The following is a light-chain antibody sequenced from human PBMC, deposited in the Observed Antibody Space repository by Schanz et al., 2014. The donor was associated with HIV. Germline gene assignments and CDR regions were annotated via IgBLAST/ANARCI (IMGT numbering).Light chain of an antibody. CDR1: QSVTSNY. J-gene: IGKJ1*01. Sequence: EIVLTQSPGTLSLSPGERATLSCRASQSVTSNYLAWYQQKPGQAPRLLIYGASRRASGIPDRFSGSGSGTDFTLSISRLEPEDFAVYYCQQYDSSFPTFGQGTKVDIK. CDR3: QQYDSSFPT. CDR2: GAS. V-gene: IGKV3-20*01.